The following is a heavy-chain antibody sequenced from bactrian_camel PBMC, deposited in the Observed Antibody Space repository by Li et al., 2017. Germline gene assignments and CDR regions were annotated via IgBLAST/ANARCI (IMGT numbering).Heavy chain of an antibody. Sequence: VQLVESGGGLVQPGGSLRLSCTASGFPFSSYGMSWIRQAPGKGLERVSTISSGGSVIYYADTVKGRFTISRDNAKNTVFLQMNSLKPEDTAMYYCAKQRNYYNYYFGGYEYDAWGQGTQVAVS. V-gene: IGHV3S40*01. J-gene: IGHJ4*01. CDR1: GFPFSSYG. CDR3: AKQRNYYNYYFGGYEYDA. CDR2: ISSGGSVI. D-gene: IGHD4*01.